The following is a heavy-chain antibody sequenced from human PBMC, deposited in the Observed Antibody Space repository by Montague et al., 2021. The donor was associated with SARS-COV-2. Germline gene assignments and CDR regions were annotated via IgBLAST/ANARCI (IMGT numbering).Heavy chain of an antibody. CDR2: INHRGST. D-gene: IGHD3-22*01. J-gene: IGHJ4*02. CDR3: ARGRQHINMVVVVVTGGEYYFDF. V-gene: IGHV4-34*01. CDR1: GGSFSGFH. Sequence: SETLSLTCAVYGGSFSGFHWTWIRQPPGKGLEWIGEINHRGSTNYNPSLKSRVTISVDTSRNQFSLKMTSVTAADTAVCYCARGRQHINMVVVVVTGGEYYFDFWGQGTLVAVSS.